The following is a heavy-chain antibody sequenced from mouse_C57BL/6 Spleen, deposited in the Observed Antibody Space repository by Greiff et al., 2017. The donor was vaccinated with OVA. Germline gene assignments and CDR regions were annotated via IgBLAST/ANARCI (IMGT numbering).Heavy chain of an antibody. Sequence: QVQLQQPGAELVKPGASVKMSCKASGYTFTSYWITWVKQRPGQGLEWIGDIYPGSGSTNYNEKFKSKATLTVDTSSSTAYMQLSSLTSEDSAVYYCARRDGNYGYYYAMDYWGQGTSVTVSS. D-gene: IGHD2-1*01. CDR2: IYPGSGST. CDR3: ARRDGNYGYYYAMDY. V-gene: IGHV1-55*01. J-gene: IGHJ4*01. CDR1: GYTFTSYW.